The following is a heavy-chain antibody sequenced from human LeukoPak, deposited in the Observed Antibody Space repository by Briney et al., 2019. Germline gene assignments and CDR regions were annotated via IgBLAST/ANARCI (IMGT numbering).Heavy chain of an antibody. CDR3: ATNPVEDYGAPGY. D-gene: IGHD4-17*01. J-gene: IGHJ4*02. V-gene: IGHV1-69*13. CDR2: IIPIFGTA. Sequence: SVKVSCKASGGTFISYAISWVRQAPGQGLEWMGGIIPIFGTANYAQKFQGRVTITADESTSTAYMELSSLRSEDTAVYYCATNPVEDYGAPGYWGQGTLVTVSS. CDR1: GGTFISYA.